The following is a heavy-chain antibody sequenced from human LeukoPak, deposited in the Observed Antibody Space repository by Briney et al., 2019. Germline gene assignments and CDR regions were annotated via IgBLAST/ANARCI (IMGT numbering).Heavy chain of an antibody. J-gene: IGHJ3*02. CDR2: ISYDGSNK. V-gene: IGHV3-30*18. CDR3: AKDAMVRGVTHAFDI. CDR1: GFTFSRCG. Sequence: GGSLRLSCADSGFTFSRCGMHWVRQAPGKGLEMVAVISYDGSNKYYADCAKGRFNISRDNSKNTLYLQMNSLGAEDTAVYYCAKDAMVRGVTHAFDIWGQGTMVTVSS. D-gene: IGHD3-10*01.